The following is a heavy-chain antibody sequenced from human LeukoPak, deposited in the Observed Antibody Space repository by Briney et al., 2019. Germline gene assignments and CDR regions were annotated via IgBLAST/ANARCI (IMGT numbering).Heavy chain of an antibody. CDR2: ISYDGSNK. CDR3: ARDLSSSTIRYYYYYYGMDV. CDR1: GFTFSSYA. J-gene: IGHJ6*02. D-gene: IGHD2-2*01. V-gene: IGHV3-30-3*01. Sequence: GRFLRLSCAASGFTFSSYAMHWVRQAPGKGLEWVAVISYDGSNKYYADSVKGRFTISRDNSKNTLYLQMNSLRAEDTAVYYCARDLSSSTIRYYYYYYGMDVWGQGTTVTVSS.